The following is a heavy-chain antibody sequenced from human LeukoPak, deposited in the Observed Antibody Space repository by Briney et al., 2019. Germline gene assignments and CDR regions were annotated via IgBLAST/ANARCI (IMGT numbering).Heavy chain of an antibody. CDR3: ARVGRPRAAVGPHFDY. CDR1: GFTFSSYS. Sequence: GGSLRLSCAASGFTFSSYSMNWVRQAPGKGLEWVSSISSSSSYIYYADSVKGRFTISRDNAKNSLYLQMNSLRAEDTAVYYCARVGRPRAAVGPHFDYWGQGTLVTVSS. CDR2: ISSSSSYI. D-gene: IGHD6-13*01. V-gene: IGHV3-21*04. J-gene: IGHJ4*02.